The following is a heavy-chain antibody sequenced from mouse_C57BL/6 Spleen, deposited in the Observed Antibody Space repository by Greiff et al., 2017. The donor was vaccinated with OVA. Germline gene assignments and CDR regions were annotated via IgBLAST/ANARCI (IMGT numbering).Heavy chain of an antibody. CDR2: ISDGGSYT. D-gene: IGHD4-1*01. CDR1: GFTFSSYA. J-gene: IGHJ1*03. CDR3: ARDGTYEGYFDV. V-gene: IGHV5-4*01. Sequence: EVQVVESGGGLVKPGGSLKLSCAASGFTFSSYAMSWVRQTPEKRLEWVATISDGGSYTYYPDNVKGRFTISRDNAKNNLYLQMSHLKSEDTAMYYCARDGTYEGYFDVWGTGTTVTVSS.